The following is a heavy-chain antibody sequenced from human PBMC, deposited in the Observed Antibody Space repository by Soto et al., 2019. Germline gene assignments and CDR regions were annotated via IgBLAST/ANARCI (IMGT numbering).Heavy chain of an antibody. D-gene: IGHD3-3*01. V-gene: IGHV4-34*01. Sequence: SETLSLTCAVYGGSFSGYYWSWIRQPPGKGLEWIGEINHSGSTNYNPSLKSRVTISVDTSKNQFSLKLSSVTAADTAVYYCARMVGRFLEWLLSNYYYGMDVWGQGTTVTVSS. CDR1: GGSFSGYY. J-gene: IGHJ6*02. CDR3: ARMVGRFLEWLLSNYYYGMDV. CDR2: INHSGST.